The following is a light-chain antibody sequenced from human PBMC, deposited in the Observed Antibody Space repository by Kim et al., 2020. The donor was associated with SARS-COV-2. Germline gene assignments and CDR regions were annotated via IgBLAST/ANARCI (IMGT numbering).Light chain of an antibody. CDR1: KLGDKY. CDR2: QDS. CDR3: QAWDSGVV. J-gene: IGLJ2*01. Sequence: SYELTQPPSVSVSPGQTASITCSGDKLGDKYACWYQQKPGQSPVLVIYQDSKRPSGIPERFSGSNSGNTATLTISGTQAMYEADYYCQAWDSGVVFGGGTQLTVL. V-gene: IGLV3-1*01.